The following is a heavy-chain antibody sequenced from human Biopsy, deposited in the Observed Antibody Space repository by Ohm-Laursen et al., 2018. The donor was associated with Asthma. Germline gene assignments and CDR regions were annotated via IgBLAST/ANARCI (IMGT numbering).Heavy chain of an antibody. CDR2: IYYSGRT. CDR3: ARAVSSSSYWYFDL. J-gene: IGHJ2*01. D-gene: IGHD6-6*01. V-gene: IGHV4-34*01. CDR1: PGSFSGFF. Sequence: SDTLSLTCDVYPGSFSGFFWTWIRQSPGKGLEWIGSIYYSGRTYYNPSLESRVTISATTSKNHFSLKVTSVTAADTAVYYCARAVSSSSYWYFDLWGRGDLVTVSS.